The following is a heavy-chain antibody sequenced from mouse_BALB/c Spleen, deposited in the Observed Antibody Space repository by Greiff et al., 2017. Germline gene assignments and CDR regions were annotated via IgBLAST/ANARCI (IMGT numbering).Heavy chain of an antibody. CDR3: ATAYYGNYDYAMDY. Sequence: VQLKESGPGLVAPSQSLSITCTVSGFSLTSYGVHWVRQPPGKGLEWLGVIWAGGSTNYNSALMSRLSISKDNSKSQVFLKMNSLQTDDTAMYYCATAYYGNYDYAMDYWGQGTSVTVSS. V-gene: IGHV2-9*02. D-gene: IGHD2-10*01. J-gene: IGHJ4*01. CDR2: IWAGGST. CDR1: GFSLTSYG.